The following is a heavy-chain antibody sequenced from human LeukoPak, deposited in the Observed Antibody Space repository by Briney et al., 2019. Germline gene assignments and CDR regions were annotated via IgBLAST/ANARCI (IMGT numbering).Heavy chain of an antibody. J-gene: IGHJ6*02. D-gene: IGHD2-15*01. V-gene: IGHV1-2*02. CDR2: INPNSGGT. CDR1: GYTFTDYY. Sequence: ASVKVSFKASGYTFTDYYMHWVRQAPGQGIEWMGWINPNSGGTNYAQKFQGRVTMTRDTSISTAYMELSRLRSDDTAVYYCARKPISTSYCSGGSCYYYYGMDVWGQGTTVTVSS. CDR3: ARKPISTSYCSGGSCYYYYGMDV.